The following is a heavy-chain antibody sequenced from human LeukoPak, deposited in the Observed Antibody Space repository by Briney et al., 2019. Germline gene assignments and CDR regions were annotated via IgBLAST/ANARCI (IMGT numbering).Heavy chain of an antibody. CDR1: GGSISSGDYY. V-gene: IGHV4-30-4*08. CDR2: IYYSGST. D-gene: IGHD3-22*01. Sequence: SETLSLTCTVSGGSISSGDYYWSWIRQPPGKGLEWIGYIYYSGSTYYNPSLKSRVTISVDTSKNQFSLKLSSVTAADTAVYYCAREVHYYDSSGYPYGFDYWGQGTLVTVSS. J-gene: IGHJ4*02. CDR3: AREVHYYDSSGYPYGFDY.